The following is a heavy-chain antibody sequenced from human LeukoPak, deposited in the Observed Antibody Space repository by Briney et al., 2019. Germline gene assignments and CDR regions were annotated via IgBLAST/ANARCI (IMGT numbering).Heavy chain of an antibody. V-gene: IGHV3-30-3*01. CDR1: GFTFSSYA. CDR3: ARAPRGNFPYFDY. J-gene: IGHJ4*02. Sequence: GRSLRLSCAASGFTFSSYAMHWVRQAPGKGLEWVAVISYDGSNKYYADSVKGRFTISRGNSKNTLYLQMNSLRAEDTAVYYCARAPRGNFPYFDYWGQGTLVTVSS. CDR2: ISYDGSNK. D-gene: IGHD4-23*01.